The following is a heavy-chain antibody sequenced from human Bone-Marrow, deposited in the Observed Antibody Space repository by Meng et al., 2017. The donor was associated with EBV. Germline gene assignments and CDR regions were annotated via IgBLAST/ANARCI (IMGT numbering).Heavy chain of an antibody. CDR3: GRVLCGSCYSIDY. V-gene: IGHV1-8*01. Sequence: VSLVQPGAEVKKPGASVKVSCKASGYTFTSYDINWVRQATGQGLEWMGWMNPNSGNTGYAQKFQGRVTMTRNTSISTAYMELSSLRSEDTAVYYCGRVLCGSCYSIDYWGQGTLVTVSS. J-gene: IGHJ4*02. CDR1: GYTFTSYD. CDR2: MNPNSGNT. D-gene: IGHD2-15*01.